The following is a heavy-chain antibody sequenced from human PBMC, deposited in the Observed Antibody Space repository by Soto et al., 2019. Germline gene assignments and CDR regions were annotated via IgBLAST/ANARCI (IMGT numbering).Heavy chain of an antibody. Sequence: EVQLVESGGGLVQPGGSLRLSCAASGFTFSSYWMSWVRQAPGKGLEWVSAISGSGGSTHYADSVKVRFTISRDNSKNTLYLQMNSLRAEDTAVYYCAKDRGVWLRPGDDYWGQGTLVTVSS. CDR2: ISGSGGST. CDR3: AKDRGVWLRPGDDY. J-gene: IGHJ4*02. D-gene: IGHD3-16*01. CDR1: GFTFSSYW. V-gene: IGHV3-23*04.